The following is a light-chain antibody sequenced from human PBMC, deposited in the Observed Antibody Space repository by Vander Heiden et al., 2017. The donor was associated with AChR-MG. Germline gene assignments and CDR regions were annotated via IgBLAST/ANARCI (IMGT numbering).Light chain of an antibody. CDR3: SAWDDSLDGHWV. V-gene: IGLV1-44*01. J-gene: IGLJ3*02. CDR1: SSNRGSNM. CDR2: TND. Sequence: QSALTHPPSSSGTPGQRVTTSGSRTSSNRGSNMANWYHRLPVRATNILIFTNDQRRSGAPDRFSGSKSGTSASLAISGLQSEEEADYYCSAWDDSLDGHWVFGGGTKVTV.